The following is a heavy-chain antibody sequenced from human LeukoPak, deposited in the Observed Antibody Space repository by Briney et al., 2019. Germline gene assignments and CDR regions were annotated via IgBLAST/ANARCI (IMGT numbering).Heavy chain of an antibody. Sequence: GGSLRLSCAASGFTFDDYVMHWVRQAPGKGLEWVSGISWNSGSIGYADSVKGRFTISRDNAMNSLYLQMNGLRAEDTALYYCAKGPSYYDSSSYPYYYYGMDVWGQGTTVTVSS. V-gene: IGHV3-9*01. J-gene: IGHJ6*02. CDR2: ISWNSGSI. D-gene: IGHD3-22*01. CDR3: AKGPSYYDSSSYPYYYYGMDV. CDR1: GFTFDDYV.